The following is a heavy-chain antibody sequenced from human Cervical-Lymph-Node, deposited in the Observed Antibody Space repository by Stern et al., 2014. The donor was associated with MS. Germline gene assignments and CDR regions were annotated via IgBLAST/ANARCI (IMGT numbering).Heavy chain of an antibody. CDR1: GFTFNNAW. J-gene: IGHJ4*02. D-gene: IGHD4-17*01. CDR2: IKSQTDGGAI. Sequence: EVQLEESGGGLVKPGGSLRLSCAASGFTFNNAWMSWVRQAPGKGLEWVGRIKSQTDGGAIDYAAPVKGRFTISRDESKNTLYLQMSSLKSEDTAVYYCTRDRDGAYIWTAQFNSWGQGPWSPSPQ. CDR3: TRDRDGAYIWTAQFNS. V-gene: IGHV3-15*01.